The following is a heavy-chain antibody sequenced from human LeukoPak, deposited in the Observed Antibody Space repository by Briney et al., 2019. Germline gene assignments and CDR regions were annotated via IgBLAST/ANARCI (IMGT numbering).Heavy chain of an antibody. CDR1: GFTFSSYW. V-gene: IGHV3-74*01. Sequence: GGSLRPSCAASGFTFSSYWMHWVRQAPGKGLVWVSRVNSDGSSTTYADSVKGRFTISRDNAKNTLYLQMNSLRAEDTAVYYCARGSTQYSSGWYGLDYWGQGTLVTVSS. CDR3: ARGSTQYSSGWYGLDY. CDR2: VNSDGSST. J-gene: IGHJ4*02. D-gene: IGHD6-19*01.